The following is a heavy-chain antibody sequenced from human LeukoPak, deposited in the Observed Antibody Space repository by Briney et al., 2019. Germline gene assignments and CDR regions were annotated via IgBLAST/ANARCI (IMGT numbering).Heavy chain of an antibody. CDR3: ARANYDILTGYYPYYYYYMDV. CDR2: ISAYNGNT. Sequence: GASVKVSCKASGYTFTSYGISWVRQAPGQGLEWMGWISAYNGNTNYAQKFQGRVTITTDESTSTAYMELSSLRSEDTAVYYCARANYDILTGYYPYYYYYMDVWGKGTTVTVSS. CDR1: GYTFTSYG. V-gene: IGHV1-18*01. J-gene: IGHJ6*03. D-gene: IGHD3-9*01.